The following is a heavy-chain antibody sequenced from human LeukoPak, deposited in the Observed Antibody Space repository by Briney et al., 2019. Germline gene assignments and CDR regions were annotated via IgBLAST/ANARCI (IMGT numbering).Heavy chain of an antibody. CDR2: ISSSSSYT. Sequence: GGSLRLSCAASGFTFSTYSMTWVRQAPGKGLEWVSSISSSSSYTFYADSVKGRFTISRDNAKNSLYLQMNSLRVEDTAVYFCARGSYGGYDSWGQRTLVTVSS. V-gene: IGHV3-21*01. J-gene: IGHJ4*02. D-gene: IGHD5-12*01. CDR1: GFTFSTYS. CDR3: ARGSYGGYDS.